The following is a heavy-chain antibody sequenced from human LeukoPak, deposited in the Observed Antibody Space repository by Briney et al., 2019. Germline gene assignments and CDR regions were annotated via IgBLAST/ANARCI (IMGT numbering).Heavy chain of an antibody. CDR2: IYHSGST. V-gene: IGHV4-30-2*06. D-gene: IGHD2-2*02. Sequence: SETLSLTCTVSGGSMSSGGYYWSWIRQSPGKGLEWIGYIYHSGSTYYSPSLKSRVTVSVDGSKNQFSLKLSSVIAADTAVYYCARGGYCSSTSCYKFDQWGQGTLVTVSS. CDR1: GGSMSSGGYY. CDR3: ARGGYCSSTSCYKFDQ. J-gene: IGHJ4*02.